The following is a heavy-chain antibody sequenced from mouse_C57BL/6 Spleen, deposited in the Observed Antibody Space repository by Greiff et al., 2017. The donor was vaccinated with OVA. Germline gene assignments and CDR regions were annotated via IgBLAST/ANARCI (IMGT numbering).Heavy chain of an antibody. CDR3: ARFYGGYAMDD. CDR1: GYTFTSYW. Sequence: VQLQQPGAELVMPGASVKLSCKASGYTFTSYWMHWVKQRPGQGLEWIGEIDPSDSYTNYNQKFKGKSTLTVDKSSSTAYMQLSSLTSEDSAVYYCARFYGGYAMDDWGQGTSVTVSS. V-gene: IGHV1-69*01. J-gene: IGHJ4*01. CDR2: IDPSDSYT. D-gene: IGHD1-1*02.